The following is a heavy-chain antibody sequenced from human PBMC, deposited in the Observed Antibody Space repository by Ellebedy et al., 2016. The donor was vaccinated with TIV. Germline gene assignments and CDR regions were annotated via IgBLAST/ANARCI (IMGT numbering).Heavy chain of an antibody. CDR1: GFPFSSHG. V-gene: IGHV3-23*01. D-gene: IGHD2-15*01. Sequence: GESLKISCAASGFPFSSHGMSWVRQTPEKGLEWVSSISRDGTWTYYTDSVKGRFTISRDNSQSTLCLQVSSLRVDDTGTYYCAKIGVVANWYFDVWGRGTLVAVSS. CDR3: AKIGVVANWYFDV. CDR2: ISRDGTWT. J-gene: IGHJ2*01.